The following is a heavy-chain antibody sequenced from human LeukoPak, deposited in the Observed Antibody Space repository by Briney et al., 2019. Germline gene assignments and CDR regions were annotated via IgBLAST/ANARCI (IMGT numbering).Heavy chain of an antibody. CDR2: IKHNGDEL. CDR1: GFTFSIYW. Sequence: PGGSLRLSCAASGFTFSIYWMTWVRQAPGKGLEWVANIKHNGDELNYVGSVEGRFTISRDNAKNSLYLHMTSLRAEDTAVYYCARELRTFDSWGQGTLVTVSS. J-gene: IGHJ4*02. D-gene: IGHD3-16*01. V-gene: IGHV3-7*01. CDR3: ARELRTFDS.